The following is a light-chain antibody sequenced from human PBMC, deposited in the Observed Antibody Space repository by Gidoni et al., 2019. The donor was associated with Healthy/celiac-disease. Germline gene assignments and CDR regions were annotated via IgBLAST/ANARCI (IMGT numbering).Light chain of an antibody. Sequence: IVLPQSPGTLSLSPGERATRPCRASQSVSSSYLAWYQQKPGQAPRLLIYGASSRATGIPDRFSGSGSGTDFTLTISRLEPEDFAVYYCQQYGSSPRTFGQGTKVEIK. CDR1: QSVSSSY. J-gene: IGKJ1*01. V-gene: IGKV3-20*01. CDR3: QQYGSSPRT. CDR2: GAS.